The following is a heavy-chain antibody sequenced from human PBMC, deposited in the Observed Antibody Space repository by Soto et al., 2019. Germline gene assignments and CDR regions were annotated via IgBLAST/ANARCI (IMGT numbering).Heavy chain of an antibody. D-gene: IGHD6-13*01. CDR3: ARSLLDEYSSSWRSAYYGMDV. J-gene: IGHJ6*02. CDR1: GFTFSAYY. V-gene: IGHV1-2*02. Sequence: QVQLVQSGAEVKKPGASVKVSCKASGFTFSAYYIYWVRQAPGQGLEWIGWINPNSGGTNNAQKFQGRVTMTRDTWTSTVYMELSALIPDDTAVYYCARSLLDEYSSSWRSAYYGMDVWGQGTTVTVSS. CDR2: INPNSGGT.